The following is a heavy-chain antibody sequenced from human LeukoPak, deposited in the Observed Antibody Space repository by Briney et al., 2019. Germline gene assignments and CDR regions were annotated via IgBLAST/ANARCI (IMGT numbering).Heavy chain of an antibody. Sequence: GGSLRLSCAACGFTLCNYDMHWVRQVTGKGLQWVSAINIAGDTYYPGSVKGRFTISRENAKNSLYLQMNSLRAGDTAVYYCARRGVFGISPSYYGMDVWGQGTTVTVSS. D-gene: IGHD3-10*02. CDR3: ARRGVFGISPSYYGMDV. CDR2: INIAGDT. CDR1: GFTLCNYD. V-gene: IGHV3-13*01. J-gene: IGHJ6*02.